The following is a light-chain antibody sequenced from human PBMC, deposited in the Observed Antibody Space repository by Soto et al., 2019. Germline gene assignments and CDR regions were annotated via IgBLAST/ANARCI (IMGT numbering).Light chain of an antibody. CDR2: GAS. CDR1: QSVSNNY. J-gene: IGKJ5*01. V-gene: IGKV3-20*01. CDR3: QQYGSSPT. Sequence: EIVLTQSPGTLSLSPGERATLSCRASQSVSNNYLAWYQQKPGQAPRLLIYGASNRATGIPDRFSGSGSGTGFTLTISRLEPEDFAVYYCQQYGSSPTFGQGTRLEIK.